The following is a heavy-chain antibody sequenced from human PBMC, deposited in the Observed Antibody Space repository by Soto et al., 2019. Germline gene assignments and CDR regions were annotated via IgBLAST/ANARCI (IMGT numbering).Heavy chain of an antibody. J-gene: IGHJ4*02. Sequence: EVQLLESGGGLIQPGGSLRLSCAASGFTFSSYAMSWVRQAPGKGLEWVSAMSGSGGSTYYADSVKGRFTISRDNSKNTLYLQMNSLRAEDTVVYYCAGDRGAVAAPPAYWGQGTLVTVSS. CDR1: GFTFSSYA. CDR3: AGDRGAVAAPPAY. D-gene: IGHD6-19*01. CDR2: MSGSGGST. V-gene: IGHV3-23*01.